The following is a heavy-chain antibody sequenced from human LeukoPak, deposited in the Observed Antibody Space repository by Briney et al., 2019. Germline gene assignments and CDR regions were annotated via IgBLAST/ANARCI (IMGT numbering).Heavy chain of an antibody. CDR3: ARESNRSGGSFDY. Sequence: SETLSLTCTVSGGSISSGDYYWSWIRQPPGKGLEWIGYIYYSGSTYYNPSLKSRVTISVDTSKNQFSLKLSSVTAADTAVYYCARESNRSGGSFDYWGQGTLVTVSS. V-gene: IGHV4-30-4*01. CDR2: IYYSGST. J-gene: IGHJ4*02. D-gene: IGHD2-15*01. CDR1: GGSISSGDYY.